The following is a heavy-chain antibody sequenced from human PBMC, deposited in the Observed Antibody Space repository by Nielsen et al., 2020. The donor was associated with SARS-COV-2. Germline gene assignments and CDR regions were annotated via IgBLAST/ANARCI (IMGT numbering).Heavy chain of an antibody. Sequence: ASVKVSCKASGYTFTSYAMNWVRQAPGQGLEWMGWINTNTGNPTYAQGFTGRFVFSLDTSVSTAYLQISSLKADDTAVYYCARNVGGTYYYYGMDVWGQGTTVTVSS. D-gene: IGHD6-19*01. J-gene: IGHJ6*02. CDR3: ARNVGGTYYYYGMDV. CDR2: INTNTGNP. CDR1: GYTFTSYA. V-gene: IGHV7-4-1*02.